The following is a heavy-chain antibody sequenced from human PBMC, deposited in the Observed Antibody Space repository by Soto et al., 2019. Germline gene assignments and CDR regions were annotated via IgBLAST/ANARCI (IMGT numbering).Heavy chain of an antibody. J-gene: IGHJ4*02. Sequence: EVQLLESGGGLVQPGGSLRLSCAASGFTFSNYAMNWVRQAPGKGLEWVSAISGSGGSTYYAGSVKGRSTISRDNSKNTLSLLMNSLSAEDTAVYYCAKDMATHLSSPYASVDYWGQGTLVTVS. V-gene: IGHV3-23*01. CDR3: AKDMATHLSSPYASVDY. CDR2: ISGSGGST. CDR1: GFTFSNYA. D-gene: IGHD4-17*01.